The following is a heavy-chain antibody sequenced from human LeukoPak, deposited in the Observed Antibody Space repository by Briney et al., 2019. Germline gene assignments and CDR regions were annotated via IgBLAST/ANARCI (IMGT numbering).Heavy chain of an antibody. CDR3: CYGSGTFFNDAFDF. J-gene: IGHJ3*01. D-gene: IGHD3-10*01. V-gene: IGHV4-59*01. CDR2: IFYTGRT. CDR1: GGSISSYY. Sequence: SEILSLTCTVSGGSISSYYWSWIRQPPGKGLEWIGYIFYTGRTNYNPSLKSRVTMSVDTSKNQFSLKVSSVTAADTAVYYCCYGSGTFFNDAFDFWGQGTVVTVSS.